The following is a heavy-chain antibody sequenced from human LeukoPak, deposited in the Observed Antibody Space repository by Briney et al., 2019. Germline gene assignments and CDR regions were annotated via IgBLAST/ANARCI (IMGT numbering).Heavy chain of an antibody. Sequence: ASVKVSCKASGYSFSNFGLSWVRQAPGQGLEWMGWVSASNGNTNFAQKFQGRVSMTTDTSTSTAYMELRSLRSDDTAVYYCARWGLIWVGDLLYFGAFDIWGQGTVVTVSS. CDR1: GYSFSNFG. CDR2: VSASNGNT. J-gene: IGHJ3*02. CDR3: ARWGLIWVGDLLYFGAFDI. V-gene: IGHV1-18*01. D-gene: IGHD3-10*01.